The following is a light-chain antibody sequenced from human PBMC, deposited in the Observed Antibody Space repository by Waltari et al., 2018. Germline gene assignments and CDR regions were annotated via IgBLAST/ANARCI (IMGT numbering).Light chain of an antibody. Sequence: SYELTQPPSVSVSPGQTASIACSGDKSRQKFVAWYQQRPGQAPVLVIYLDAKRPSGIPERFSGSKSGNTATLTISGTQAMDEAAYYCQAWDFSTGVFGGGTKLAVL. CDR1: KSRQKF. V-gene: IGLV3-1*01. J-gene: IGLJ3*02. CDR3: QAWDFSTGV. CDR2: LDA.